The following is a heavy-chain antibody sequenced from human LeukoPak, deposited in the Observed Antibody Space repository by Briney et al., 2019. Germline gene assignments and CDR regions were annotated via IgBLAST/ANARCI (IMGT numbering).Heavy chain of an antibody. Sequence: SVQVSCNASGGTFRSYAISWVRQAPGQGLEWMGGIIPIFGKANYAEKFQGRVTITADESTSTAYMELSSLRSEDTAVYYCARAEGGFGELLKLNWFDPWGQGTLVTVSS. V-gene: IGHV1-69*13. CDR3: ARAEGGFGELLKLNWFDP. CDR2: IIPIFGKA. D-gene: IGHD3-10*01. J-gene: IGHJ5*02. CDR1: GGTFRSYA.